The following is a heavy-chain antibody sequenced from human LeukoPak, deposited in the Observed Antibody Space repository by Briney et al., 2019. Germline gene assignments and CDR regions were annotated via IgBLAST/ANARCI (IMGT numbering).Heavy chain of an antibody. D-gene: IGHD3-22*01. V-gene: IGHV5-51*01. CDR2: IYPGDSDT. CDR1: GYSFTSYW. Sequence: GESLKISCKGSGYSFTSYWIGWVRQMPGKGLEWMGIIYPGDSDTRYSPSFQGQVTISADKSISTAYLQWSSLKASDTAMYYCARPDYDSSGYHFNYFDYWGQGTLVTVSS. J-gene: IGHJ4*02. CDR3: ARPDYDSSGYHFNYFDY.